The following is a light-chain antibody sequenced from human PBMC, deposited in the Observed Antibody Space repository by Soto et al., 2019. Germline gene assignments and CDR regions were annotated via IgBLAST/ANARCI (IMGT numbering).Light chain of an antibody. Sequence: QSVLAQPASVYWSPGQSITISCTGTTSDVGSYDLVSWYQQHPGEAPILLIYGGFKRPSGVSNRFSGSKSGNTASLTISGLQAEDEADYYCCSYAGGSSYVFGTGTKV. V-gene: IGLV2-23*01. J-gene: IGLJ1*01. CDR3: CSYAGGSSYV. CDR1: TSDVGSYDL. CDR2: GGF.